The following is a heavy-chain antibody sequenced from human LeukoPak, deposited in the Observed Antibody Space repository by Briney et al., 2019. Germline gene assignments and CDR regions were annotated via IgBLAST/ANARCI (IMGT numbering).Heavy chain of an antibody. V-gene: IGHV4-30-2*01. D-gene: IGHD1-20*01. CDR1: DGSISSGGYS. CDR2: IYHSGST. J-gene: IGHJ3*02. Sequence: SETLSLTCAVSDGSISSGGYSWSWIRQPPGKGLEWIGYIYHSGSTYYNPSLKSRVTISVDRSKNQFSLKLSSVTAADTAVYYCARSYNWNDVGAFDIWGQGTMVTVSS. CDR3: ARSYNWNDVGAFDI.